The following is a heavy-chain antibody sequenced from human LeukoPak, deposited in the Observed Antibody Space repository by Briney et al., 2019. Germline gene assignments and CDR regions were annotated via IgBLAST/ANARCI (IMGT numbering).Heavy chain of an antibody. CDR3: ARGGDELYFDY. CDR1: GYTLTELS. J-gene: IGHJ4*02. Sequence: SVTVSCKVSGYTLTELSMHWVRQAPGQGLEWMGGIIPIFGTANYAQKFQGRVTITADESTSTAYMELSSLRSEDTAVYYCARGGDELYFDYWGQGTLVTVSS. CDR2: IIPIFGTA. D-gene: IGHD1-7*01. V-gene: IGHV1-69*13.